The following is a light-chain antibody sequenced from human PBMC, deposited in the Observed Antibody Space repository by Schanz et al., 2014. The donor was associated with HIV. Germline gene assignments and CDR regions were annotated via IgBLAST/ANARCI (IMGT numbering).Light chain of an antibody. J-gene: IGKJ4*01. CDR2: AAS. CDR3: QQSHTTPPVT. V-gene: IGKV1-39*01. CDR1: QSISSY. Sequence: DMQMTQSPSSLSASVGDRVTITCRASQSISSYLNWYQQKPGKAPKLLIYAASSLQSGVPSRFSASGSGTDFTLTISSLQPEDSATYYCQQSHTTPPVTFGGGTRVE.